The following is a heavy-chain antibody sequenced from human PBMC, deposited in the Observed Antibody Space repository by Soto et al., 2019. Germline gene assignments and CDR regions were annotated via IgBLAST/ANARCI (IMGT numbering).Heavy chain of an antibody. Sequence: GGSLRLSCAASGFTVSSNYMSWVRQAPGKGLEWVSVIYSGGSTYYADSVKGRFTISRDNSKNTLYLQMNSLRAEDTAVYYCAKGKATVTTIAFDIWGQGTMVTVSS. CDR1: GFTVSSNY. CDR2: IYSGGST. D-gene: IGHD4-17*01. J-gene: IGHJ3*02. CDR3: AKGKATVTTIAFDI. V-gene: IGHV3-53*01.